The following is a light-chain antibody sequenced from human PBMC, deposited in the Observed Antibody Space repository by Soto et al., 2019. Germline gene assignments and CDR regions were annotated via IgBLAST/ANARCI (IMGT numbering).Light chain of an antibody. CDR3: QQYNSYSWT. J-gene: IGKJ1*01. Sequence: DIQMTQSPSSLSASVGDRVTITCRASQSISNYLNWYQQKPGKAPNLLIYDASSLQSGVPSRFSGSGSGTEFTLTISSLQPDDFATYYCQQYNSYSWTFGQGTKVDIK. CDR1: QSISNY. CDR2: DAS. V-gene: IGKV1-5*01.